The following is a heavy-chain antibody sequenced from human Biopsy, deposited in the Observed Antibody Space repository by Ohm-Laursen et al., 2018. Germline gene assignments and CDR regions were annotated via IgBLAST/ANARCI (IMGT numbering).Heavy chain of an antibody. V-gene: IGHV1-2*02. Sequence: VKVSCKASGGTFRNYAISWVRQAPGQGLEWMGWINAKTGDTNYAQKFQGRVTMTRDTSISTAYVDLSSLRSDDTAVYYCTRGGYYYDSLAYYYWFDPWGQGTLVTVSS. CDR2: INAKTGDT. D-gene: IGHD3-22*01. J-gene: IGHJ5*02. CDR1: GGTFRNYA. CDR3: TRGGYYYDSLAYYYWFDP.